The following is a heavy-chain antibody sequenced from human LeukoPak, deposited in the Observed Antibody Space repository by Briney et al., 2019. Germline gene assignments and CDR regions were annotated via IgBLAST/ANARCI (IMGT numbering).Heavy chain of an antibody. V-gene: IGHV3-64*01. CDR3: ARDPGSEYSSSSAFDY. CDR2: ISSNGGST. D-gene: IGHD6-6*01. J-gene: IGHJ4*02. CDR1: GFTFSSYA. Sequence: GGSLRLSCAASGFTFSSYAMHWVRQAPGKGLEYVSTISSNGGSTYYANSVKGRFTISRDNSKNTLYLQMGSLRAEDMAVYYCARDPGSEYSSSSAFDYWGQGTLVTVSS.